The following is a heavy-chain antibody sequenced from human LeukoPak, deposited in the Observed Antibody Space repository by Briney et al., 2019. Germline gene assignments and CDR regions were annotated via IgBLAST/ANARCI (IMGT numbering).Heavy chain of an antibody. D-gene: IGHD1-14*01. J-gene: IGHJ4*02. CDR1: GFTFSSYS. Sequence: GGSLRLSCAASGFTFSSYSMNWVRQAPGKGLEWVSSISSSSSYIYYADSVKGRFTISRDNAKNSLYLQMNSLRAEDTAVYYCARTPGLVPEFDYWGRGTLVTVSS. CDR3: ARTPGLVPEFDY. CDR2: ISSSSSYI. V-gene: IGHV3-21*01.